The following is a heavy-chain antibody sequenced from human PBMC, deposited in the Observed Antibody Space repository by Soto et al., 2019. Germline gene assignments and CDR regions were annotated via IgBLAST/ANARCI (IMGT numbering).Heavy chain of an antibody. CDR3: ARSAAVPGAHIDY. CDR1: GGTFSTFG. CDR2: IIPFFGTA. J-gene: IGHJ4*02. Sequence: SVKVSCKASGGTFSTFGISWVRQAPGQGLEWMGGIIPFFGTARYSQKFEDRITITADESTNTVYMDLRSLTSADTAVYFCARSAAVPGAHIDYWGQGTQVTVSS. V-gene: IGHV1-69*13. D-gene: IGHD6-19*01.